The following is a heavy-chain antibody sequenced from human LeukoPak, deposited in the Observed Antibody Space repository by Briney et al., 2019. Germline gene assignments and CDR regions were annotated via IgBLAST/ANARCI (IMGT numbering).Heavy chain of an antibody. CDR2: IWYDGSNE. D-gene: IGHD2-15*01. J-gene: IGHJ4*02. V-gene: IGHV3-33*01. Sequence: GRSLRLSCAASGFTFSNYGMHWVRHAPGKGLEWVAVIWYDGSNEYYADSVKGRFTISRDNSKDTLYLQMSSLRAEDTAVYYCARGNQNLAATLDYWGQGTLVTVSS. CDR1: GFTFSNYG. CDR3: ARGNQNLAATLDY.